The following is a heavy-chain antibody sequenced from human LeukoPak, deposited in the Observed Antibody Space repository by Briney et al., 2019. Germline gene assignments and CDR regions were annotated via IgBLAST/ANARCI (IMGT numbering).Heavy chain of an antibody. J-gene: IGHJ4*02. CDR2: ISGSGGST. D-gene: IGHD6-19*01. Sequence: PGGSLSLSCAASGFALSSYAMSWVRQAPGKGLDWVAAISGSGGSTYYADSVKGRYTISRDNSKNTLYLQMNSLRTDDTAVYYCATGRGSGWYAFHFDYWGQGTLVTVSS. V-gene: IGHV3-23*01. CDR1: GFALSSYA. CDR3: ATGRGSGWYAFHFDY.